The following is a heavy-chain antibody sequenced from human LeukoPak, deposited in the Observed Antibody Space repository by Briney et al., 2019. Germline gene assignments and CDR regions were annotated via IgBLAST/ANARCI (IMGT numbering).Heavy chain of an antibody. CDR3: ARGSSGSSSSMSAFDI. Sequence: GGSLRLSCAASGLTFSSYAMTWVRQAPGKGLEWVSSISSSSSYIYYADSVKGRFTISRDNAKNSLYLQMNSLRAEDTAVYYCARGSSGSSSSMSAFDIWGQGTMVTVSS. V-gene: IGHV3-21*01. CDR2: ISSSSSYI. J-gene: IGHJ3*02. CDR1: GLTFSSYA. D-gene: IGHD6-6*01.